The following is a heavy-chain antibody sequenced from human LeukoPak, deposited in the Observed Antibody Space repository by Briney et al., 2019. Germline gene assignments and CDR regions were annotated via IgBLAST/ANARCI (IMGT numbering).Heavy chain of an antibody. CDR2: IDHSGST. CDR1: GGSFSGYY. V-gene: IGHV4-34*01. J-gene: IGHJ4*02. Sequence: SETLSLTCAVYGGSFSGYYWSWIRQPAGKGLEWIEEIDHSGSTNYNPFLKSRVTISVDTPKNQFSLKLTSVTAADTAVYYCARGPPYIVVVTAIGFFDHWGQGTLVTVSS. CDR3: ARGPPYIVVVTAIGFFDH. D-gene: IGHD2-21*02.